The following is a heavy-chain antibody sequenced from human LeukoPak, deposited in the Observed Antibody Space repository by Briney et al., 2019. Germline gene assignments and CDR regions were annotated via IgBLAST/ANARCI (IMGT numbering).Heavy chain of an antibody. V-gene: IGHV3-7*03. CDR2: IKQDGSEK. Sequence: GGSLRLSCAASGFTFSSYWMSWVRQAPGKGLEWVANIKQDGSEKYYVDSVKGRFTISRDNAKNSLYLQMNSLRAEDTAVYYCARDHRGAAITMIVVDQSGPVDYWGQGTLVTVSS. CDR3: ARDHRGAAITMIVVDQSGPVDY. CDR1: GFTFSSYW. D-gene: IGHD3-22*01. J-gene: IGHJ4*02.